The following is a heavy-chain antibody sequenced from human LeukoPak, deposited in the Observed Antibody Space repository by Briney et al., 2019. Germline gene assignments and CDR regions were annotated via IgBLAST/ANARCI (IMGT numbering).Heavy chain of an antibody. D-gene: IGHD3-10*01. Sequence: ASVKVSCKASGYTFSSYAMNWVRQAPGQGLEWMGWINTNTGNPTYAQGFTGRFVFSLDTSVSTAYLQISGLKAEDTAVYYCARDLRPYYGPGTYYNVFDYWGQGTLVTVSS. CDR1: GYTFSSYA. CDR3: ARDLRPYYGPGTYYNVFDY. J-gene: IGHJ4*02. V-gene: IGHV7-4-1*02. CDR2: INTNTGNP.